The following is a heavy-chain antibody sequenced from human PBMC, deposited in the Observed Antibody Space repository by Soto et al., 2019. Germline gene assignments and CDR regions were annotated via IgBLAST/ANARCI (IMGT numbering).Heavy chain of an antibody. CDR3: TRTPLPIAPGVAAVDMGVFDY. CDR1: GYTFTSYG. J-gene: IGHJ4*02. Sequence: QVQLVQSGAEVKKPGASVKVSCKASGYTFTSYGISWVRQAPGQGLEWMGWISAYNGNTNYAQKLPGRVTMTTDTSTSTAYMELRILISDDTAVYYCTRTPLPIAPGVAAVDMGVFDYWGQGTLVTVSS. CDR2: ISAYNGNT. D-gene: IGHD6-13*01. V-gene: IGHV1-18*01.